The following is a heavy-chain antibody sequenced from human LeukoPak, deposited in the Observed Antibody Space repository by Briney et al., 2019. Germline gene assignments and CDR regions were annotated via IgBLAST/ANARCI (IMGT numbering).Heavy chain of an antibody. CDR1: GFTFSSYG. V-gene: IGHV3-33*06. CDR2: IGYDGSNK. CDR3: AKVAYSSGGGLDY. J-gene: IGHJ4*02. Sequence: GGSLRLSCAASGFTFSSYGMHWVRQAPGKGLEGVAVIGYDGSNKYYADSVKSRVTIARDNSQNPLYLPMNRLRAADPAVYYCAKVAYSSGGGLDYWGQGTLVTVSS. D-gene: IGHD6-19*01.